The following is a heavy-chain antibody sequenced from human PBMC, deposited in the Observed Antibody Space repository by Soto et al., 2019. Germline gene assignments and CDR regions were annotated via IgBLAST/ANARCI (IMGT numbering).Heavy chain of an antibody. J-gene: IGHJ6*02. CDR3: AKEKGSWVYGMDV. D-gene: IGHD6-13*01. Sequence: QVQLVESGGGVVQPGRSLRLSCAASGFIFNSYGMHWVRQAPGKGLEWVALISYDGSNKYYADSVKGRFTISRDNSKNTLYLQMNSLRAEDTAVYYCAKEKGSWVYGMDVWCQGTTVTVSS. V-gene: IGHV3-30*18. CDR2: ISYDGSNK. CDR1: GFIFNSYG.